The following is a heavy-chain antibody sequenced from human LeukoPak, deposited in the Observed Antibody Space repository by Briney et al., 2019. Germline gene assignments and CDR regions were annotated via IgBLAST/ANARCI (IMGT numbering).Heavy chain of an antibody. CDR3: ARVGYTSSWYWDWFDP. D-gene: IGHD6-13*01. V-gene: IGHV1-69*06. Sequence: GSSVKVSCKASGGTFTSYAISWVRQAPGQGLEWMGGIIPIFGTANYAQKFQGRVTITADKSTSTAYMQLTCLRSEDTAVYYCARVGYTSSWYWDWFDPWGQGTLVTVSS. CDR2: IIPIFGTA. CDR1: GGTFTSYA. J-gene: IGHJ5*02.